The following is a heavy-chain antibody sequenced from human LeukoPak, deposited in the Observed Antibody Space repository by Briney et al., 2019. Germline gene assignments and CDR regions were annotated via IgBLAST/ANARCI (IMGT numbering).Heavy chain of an antibody. D-gene: IGHD3-16*01. Sequence: GGSLTLSCAASGFTVSSSNYMNWIRQAPGKGLEWVSGIYTGGTTYYTDSVKGRFTISRDNPNNTLYLQMHSLRAEDTAVYYCAREISRFGIWGQGTLVTVSS. CDR2: IYTGGTT. CDR1: GFTVSSSNY. V-gene: IGHV3-66*01. CDR3: AREISRFGI. J-gene: IGHJ4*02.